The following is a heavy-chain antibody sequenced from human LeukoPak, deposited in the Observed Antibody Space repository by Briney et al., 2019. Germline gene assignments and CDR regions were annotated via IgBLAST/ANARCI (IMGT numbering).Heavy chain of an antibody. Sequence: SETLSLTCAVYGGSFSGYYWSWIRQPPGKGLEWIGEINHSGSTNYNPSLKSRVTISVDTSKNQFSLKLSSVTAADTAVYYCARVPVAAAPYYFDYWGQGTLVTVSS. D-gene: IGHD6-13*01. J-gene: IGHJ4*02. CDR3: ARVPVAAAPYYFDY. V-gene: IGHV4-34*01. CDR1: GGSFSGYY. CDR2: INHSGST.